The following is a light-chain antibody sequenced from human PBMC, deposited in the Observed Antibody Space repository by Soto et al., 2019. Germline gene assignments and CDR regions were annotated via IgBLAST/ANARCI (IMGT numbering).Light chain of an antibody. Sequence: ETVMTQSPATLSVSPGERATLSCRASQSVSTNLAWYQHKPGQPPRLLIYGASTRATGIPARFSGSVSGTEFTLTISSLQSEDFAIYYCQQYNNWPPITFGQGSRLEIK. CDR3: QQYNNWPPIT. CDR2: GAS. V-gene: IGKV3-15*01. CDR1: QSVSTN. J-gene: IGKJ5*01.